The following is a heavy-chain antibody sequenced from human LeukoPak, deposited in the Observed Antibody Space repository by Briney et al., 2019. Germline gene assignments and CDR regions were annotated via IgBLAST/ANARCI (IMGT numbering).Heavy chain of an antibody. Sequence: PSETLSLTCTVSDDSITIYYWSWIRQPPGKGLEWIGYIDHTGSTNYNPSLNSRVTISRDTSKNHFSLKLSSATAADTAVYYCARDHSSASYTYYYYYMDVWGKGTTVTVSS. V-gene: IGHV4-59*12. D-gene: IGHD1-26*01. CDR3: ARDHSSASYTYYYYYMDV. CDR1: DDSITIYY. J-gene: IGHJ6*03. CDR2: IDHTGST.